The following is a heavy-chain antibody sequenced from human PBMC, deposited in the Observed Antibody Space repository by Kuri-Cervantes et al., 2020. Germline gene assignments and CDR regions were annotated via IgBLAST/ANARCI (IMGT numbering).Heavy chain of an antibody. CDR3: ARVNQGGFDY. Sequence: GSLRLSCTVSGGSISSYYWSWIRQPPGKGLEWIGYIYYSGSTNYNPSLKSRVTITVDTSKNQFPLKLSSVPAADTAVYYCARVNQGGFDYWGQGTLVTVSS. CDR1: GGSISSYY. J-gene: IGHJ4*02. D-gene: IGHD1-14*01. V-gene: IGHV4-59*01. CDR2: IYYSGST.